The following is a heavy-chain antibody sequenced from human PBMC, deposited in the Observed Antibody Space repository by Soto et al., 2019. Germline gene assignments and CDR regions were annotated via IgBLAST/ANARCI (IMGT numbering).Heavy chain of an antibody. CDR2: IWYDGSNK. CDR3: ARDAVDGVPAAMRSRNYGMDV. D-gene: IGHD2-2*01. CDR1: GFTFSSYG. J-gene: IGHJ6*02. Sequence: GGSLRLSCAASGFTFSSYGMHWVRQAPGKGLEWVAVIWYDGSNKYYADSVKGRFTISRDNSKNTLYLQMNSLRAEDTAVYYCARDAVDGVPAAMRSRNYGMDVWGQGTTVTVSS. V-gene: IGHV3-33*01.